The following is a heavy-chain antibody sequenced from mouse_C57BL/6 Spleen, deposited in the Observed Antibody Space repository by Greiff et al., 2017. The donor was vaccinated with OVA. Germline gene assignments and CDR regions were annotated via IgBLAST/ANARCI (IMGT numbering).Heavy chain of an antibody. Sequence: QVHVKQSGAELARPGASVKLSCKASGYTFTSYGISWVKQRTGQGLEWIGEIYPRSGNTYYNEKFKGKATLTADKSSSTAYMELRSLTSEDSAVYFCARYYGSSYGDYFDYWGQGTTLTVSS. J-gene: IGHJ2*01. CDR2: IYPRSGNT. CDR3: ARYYGSSYGDYFDY. D-gene: IGHD1-1*01. CDR1: GYTFTSYG. V-gene: IGHV1-81*01.